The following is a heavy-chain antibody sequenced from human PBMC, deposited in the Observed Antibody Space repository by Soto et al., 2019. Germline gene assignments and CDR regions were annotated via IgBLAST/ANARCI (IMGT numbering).Heavy chain of an antibody. CDR3: ATATPQYYCSGGSCYSA. CDR2: IIPILGIA. V-gene: IGHV1-69*02. D-gene: IGHD2-15*01. CDR1: GGTFSSYT. Sequence: ASVKVSCKASGGTFSSYTISWVRQAPGQGLEWMGRIIPILGIANYAQKFQGRVTITADKSTSTAYLELSSLRSEDTAVYYCATATPQYYCSGGSCYSAWGQGTLVTVSS. J-gene: IGHJ4*02.